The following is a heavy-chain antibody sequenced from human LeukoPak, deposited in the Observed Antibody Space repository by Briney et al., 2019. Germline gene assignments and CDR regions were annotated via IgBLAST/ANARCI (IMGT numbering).Heavy chain of an antibody. V-gene: IGHV1-69*13. CDR1: GYTFTGYY. CDR2: IIPIFGTA. D-gene: IGHD4-11*01. J-gene: IGHJ5*02. CDR3: ARAPLEVTTVNWFDP. Sequence: SVKVSCKASGYTFTGYYMHWVRQAPGQGLEWMGGIIPIFGTANYAQKFQGRVTITADESTSTAYMELSSLRSEDTAVYYCARAPLEVTTVNWFDPWGQGTLVTVSS.